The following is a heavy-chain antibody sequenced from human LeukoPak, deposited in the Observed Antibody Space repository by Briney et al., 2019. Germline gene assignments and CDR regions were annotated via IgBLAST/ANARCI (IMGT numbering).Heavy chain of an antibody. CDR3: ARRVAGSYSD. J-gene: IGHJ4*02. V-gene: IGHV3-21*04. Sequence: GGSLRLSCAASGFTFSNYAINWVRQAPGKGLEWFSSISTTGTYTDYADSVKGRFTISRDNSKNTLFFQMNSLGADDTAVYYCARRVAGSYSDWGQGTLVTVSS. D-gene: IGHD1-26*01. CDR1: GFTFSNYA. CDR2: ISTTGTYT.